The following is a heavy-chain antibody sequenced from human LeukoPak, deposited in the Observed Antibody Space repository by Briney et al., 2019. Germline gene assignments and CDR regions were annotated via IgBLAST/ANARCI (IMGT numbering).Heavy chain of an antibody. CDR1: GFTFSSYW. Sequence: TGGALRLSCAASGFTFSSYWMHWVRQAPAKGLVWVSRINSDGSSTSYADSVKGRFTISRDNAKNTLYLQMNSLRAEDTAVYYCAMNTEYCTNGVCSIDYWGQGTLVTVSS. CDR3: AMNTEYCTNGVCSIDY. CDR2: INSDGSST. D-gene: IGHD2-8*01. J-gene: IGHJ4*02. V-gene: IGHV3-74*01.